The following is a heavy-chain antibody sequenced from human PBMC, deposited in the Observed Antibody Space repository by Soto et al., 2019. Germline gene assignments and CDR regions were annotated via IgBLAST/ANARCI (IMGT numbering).Heavy chain of an antibody. CDR3: AKNWNWGSLVH. CDR2: IYYGGST. Sequence: PSETLSLPCTVSGDSISTDYWSWIRQSPGKGLEWIGFIYYGGSTNYNPSLKSRVTRSVDTPKNQFSLKLSSVTAADTAVYYCAKNWNWGSLVHWGQGTLVTVSS. V-gene: IGHV4-59*08. J-gene: IGHJ4*02. D-gene: IGHD7-27*01. CDR1: GDSISTDY.